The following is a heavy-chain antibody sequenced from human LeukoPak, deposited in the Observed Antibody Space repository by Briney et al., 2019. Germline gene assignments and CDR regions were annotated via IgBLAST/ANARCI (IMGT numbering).Heavy chain of an antibody. CDR2: IYYSGST. CDR1: GGSISSGGYY. CDR3: ARDSDPRGLFDY. J-gene: IGHJ4*02. V-gene: IGHV4-31*03. Sequence: SETLSLTCTVSGGSISSGGYYWSWIRQHLGKGLEWIGYIYYSGSTYYNPSLKSRVTISVDTSKNQFSLKLSSVTAADTAVYYCARDSDPRGLFDYWGQGTLVTVSS.